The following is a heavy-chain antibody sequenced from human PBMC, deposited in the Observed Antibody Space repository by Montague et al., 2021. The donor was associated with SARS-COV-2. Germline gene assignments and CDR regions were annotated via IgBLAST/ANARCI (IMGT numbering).Heavy chain of an antibody. D-gene: IGHD3-22*01. CDR2: ADTSGIT. CDR1: GGSISSGTYY. Sequence: TLSLTCTVSGGSISSGTYYWSWVRQPAGKGLEWIGRADTSGITTYNPSLGSRITISIDMSANQFSLNLRPVTAADTAVYFCASEVGIGWLSYFDTWGQGTLVAVSS. V-gene: IGHV4-61*02. CDR3: ASEVGIGWLSYFDT. J-gene: IGHJ4*02.